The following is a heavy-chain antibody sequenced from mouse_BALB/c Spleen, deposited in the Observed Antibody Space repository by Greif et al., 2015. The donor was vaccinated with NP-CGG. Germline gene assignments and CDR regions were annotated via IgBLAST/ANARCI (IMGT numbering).Heavy chain of an antibody. D-gene: IGHD2-2*01. Sequence: EVKLVESGGGLVKPGGSLKLSCAASGFTFSSYTMSWVRQTPEKRLEWVATISSGGSYTYYPDSVKGRFTISRDNAKNTLYLQMSSLKSEDTAMHYCTREEGYGYAPFAYWGQGTLVTVSA. CDR1: GFTFSSYT. V-gene: IGHV5-6-4*01. J-gene: IGHJ3*01. CDR2: ISSGGSYT. CDR3: TREEGYGYAPFAY.